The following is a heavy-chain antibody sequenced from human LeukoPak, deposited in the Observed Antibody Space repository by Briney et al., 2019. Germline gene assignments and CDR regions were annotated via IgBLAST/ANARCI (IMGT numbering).Heavy chain of an antibody. CDR1: GFTFSSYW. V-gene: IGHV3-74*01. J-gene: IGHJ5*02. CDR2: INTDGSST. Sequence: GGSLRLSCAASGFTFSSYWMHWVRHAPGKGLVWVSRINTDGSSTSYADSVKGRFTISRDNAKNTLYLQMNSLRAEDTAVYYCASLNNWFDPWGQGTLVTVSS. CDR3: ASLNNWFDP. D-gene: IGHD3-9*01.